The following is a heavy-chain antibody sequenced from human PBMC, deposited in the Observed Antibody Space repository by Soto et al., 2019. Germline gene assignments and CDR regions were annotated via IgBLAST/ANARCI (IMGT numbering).Heavy chain of an antibody. J-gene: IGHJ4*02. CDR3: ARISYDILTGYYDY. Sequence: GGSLRLSCAASGFTFSSYSMNWVRQAPGKGLEWVAVISYDGSNKYYADSVKGRFTISRDNSKNTLYLQMNSLRAEDTAVYYCARISYDILTGYYDYWGQGTLVTVSS. CDR1: GFTFSSYS. CDR2: ISYDGSNK. V-gene: IGHV3-30*03. D-gene: IGHD3-9*01.